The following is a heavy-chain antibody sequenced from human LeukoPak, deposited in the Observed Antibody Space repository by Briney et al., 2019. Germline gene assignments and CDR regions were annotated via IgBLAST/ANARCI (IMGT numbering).Heavy chain of an antibody. Sequence: GESLKISCKGSGYSFTSYWIGWVRQMPGKGLEWMGIIYPGDSDTRYSPSFQGQVTISADKSISTAYLQWSSLKASDTAVYYCARLGSSGWYSTYYYGMDVWGQGTTVTVSS. J-gene: IGHJ6*02. CDR3: ARLGSSGWYSTYYYGMDV. V-gene: IGHV5-51*01. D-gene: IGHD6-19*01. CDR1: GYSFTSYW. CDR2: IYPGDSDT.